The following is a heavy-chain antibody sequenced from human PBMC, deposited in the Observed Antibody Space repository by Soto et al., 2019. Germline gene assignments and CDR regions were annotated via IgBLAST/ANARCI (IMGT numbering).Heavy chain of an antibody. Sequence: PGGSLRLSCVGSGLTFSTYSINWVRQAPGKGLEWVSSISSRSDIYYADSVKGRFTISRDNAKNSVPLQMNSLRAEDTAVYYCAREYTAWPLAYGLDVWGQGTTVTVSS. CDR3: AREYTAWPLAYGLDV. CDR1: GLTFSTYS. D-gene: IGHD2-2*02. V-gene: IGHV3-21*01. CDR2: ISSRSDI. J-gene: IGHJ6*02.